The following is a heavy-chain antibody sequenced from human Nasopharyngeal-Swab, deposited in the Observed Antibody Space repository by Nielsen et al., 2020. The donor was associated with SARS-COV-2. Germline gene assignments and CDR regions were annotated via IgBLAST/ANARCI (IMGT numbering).Heavy chain of an antibody. Sequence: ESLKISCTVSGGSISSYYWSWIRQPPGEGLEWVGYIYYSGSTNNTPSLKSRVTISVDTSKNNFFLKLNSVTAADTAVYYCARLVAAPYYYYMDVWGKGTTVTVSS. CDR2: IYYSGST. CDR1: GGSISSYY. D-gene: IGHD6-13*01. CDR3: ARLVAAPYYYYMDV. V-gene: IGHV4-59*08. J-gene: IGHJ6*03.